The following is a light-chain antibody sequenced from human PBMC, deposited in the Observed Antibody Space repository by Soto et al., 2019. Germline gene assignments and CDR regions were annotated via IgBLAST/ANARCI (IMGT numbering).Light chain of an antibody. V-gene: IGKV1-5*01. J-gene: IGKJ2*01. CDR2: DAS. CDR1: QSISSS. CDR3: QQYESYPYS. Sequence: IQMTQSPSTVSASVGDRVTITCRASQSISSSLAWYQQKPGKAPKVLIYDASSLDSGVPSRFSGSGYWTEFTLTVSSLQPGDFATYSCQQYESYPYSFGQGTKLEIK.